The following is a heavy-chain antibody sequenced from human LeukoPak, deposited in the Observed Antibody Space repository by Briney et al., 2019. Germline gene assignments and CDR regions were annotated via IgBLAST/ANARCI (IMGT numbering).Heavy chain of an antibody. V-gene: IGHV1-18*01. CDR2: ISAYNGNT. CDR3: ASSVEGPDDAFDI. Sequence: ASVKVSCKASGYTFTSYGISWVRQAPGQGLEWMGWISAYNGNTNYAQKLQGRVTMTTDTSTSTAYTELRSLRSDDTAVYYCASSVEGPDDAFDIWGQGTMVTVSS. J-gene: IGHJ3*02. CDR1: GYTFTSYG. D-gene: IGHD1-14*01.